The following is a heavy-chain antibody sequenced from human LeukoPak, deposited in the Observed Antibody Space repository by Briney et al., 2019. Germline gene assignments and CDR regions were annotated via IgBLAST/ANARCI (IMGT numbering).Heavy chain of an antibody. CDR3: AKGRRSYSSSWPKAPFDY. J-gene: IGHJ4*02. D-gene: IGHD6-13*01. V-gene: IGHV3-23*01. CDR2: ISGSGGST. CDR1: GSTFSSYA. Sequence: GGSLRLSCAASGSTFSSYAMSWVRQAPGKGLEWVSAISGSGGSTYYADSVKGRFTISRDNSKNTLYLQMNSLRAEDTAVYYCAKGRRSYSSSWPKAPFDYWGQGTLVTVSS.